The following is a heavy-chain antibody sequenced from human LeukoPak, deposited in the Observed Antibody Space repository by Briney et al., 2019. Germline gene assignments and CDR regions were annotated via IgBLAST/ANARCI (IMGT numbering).Heavy chain of an antibody. D-gene: IGHD2-15*01. V-gene: IGHV3-23*01. CDR2: ISGSGSST. CDR3: AKVGAAATYDAFGI. CDR1: GFTFSSYA. J-gene: IGHJ3*02. Sequence: GGSLRPSCAASGFTFSSYAMSWVRQAPGKGLDWVSTISGSGSSTYYADSVKGRFTISRDNSKNTLYLQMNSLGAEDTAVYYCAKVGAAATYDAFGIWGQGTMVTVSS.